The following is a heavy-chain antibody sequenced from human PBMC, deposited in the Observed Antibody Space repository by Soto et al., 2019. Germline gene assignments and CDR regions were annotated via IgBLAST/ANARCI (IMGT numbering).Heavy chain of an antibody. CDR1: GYTFTDYY. D-gene: IGHD3-22*01. CDR3: AREDYYDSAPSFDI. J-gene: IGHJ3*02. Sequence: ASVKVSCKASGYTFTDYYMHWVRQAPGQGLEWMGWINPNSGGTNYAQKFQGWVTMTRDTSISTAYMELSRLRSDDTAVYYCAREDYYDSAPSFDIWGDGIMVTVPS. CDR2: INPNSGGT. V-gene: IGHV1-2*04.